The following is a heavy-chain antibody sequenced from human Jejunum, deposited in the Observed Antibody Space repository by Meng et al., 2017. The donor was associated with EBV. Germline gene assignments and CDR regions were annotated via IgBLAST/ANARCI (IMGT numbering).Heavy chain of an antibody. CDR1: GYAFTSSG. D-gene: IGHD2-8*02. CDR3: ARVRPGGGWFDP. J-gene: IGHJ5*02. Sequence: QVQLVQSWSELKRPGASVEVSCKASGYAFTSSGINWVRQAPGQGLEWMGWINTNTGYPTYAQDFTGRFVFSLDTSVSTAYLQITSLSTEDNVVYYCARVRPGGGWFDPWGQGTLVTVSS. V-gene: IGHV7-4-1*02. CDR2: INTNTGYP.